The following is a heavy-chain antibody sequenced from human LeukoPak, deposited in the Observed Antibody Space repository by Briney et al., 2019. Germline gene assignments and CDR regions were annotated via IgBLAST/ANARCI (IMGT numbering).Heavy chain of an antibody. D-gene: IGHD3-10*01. CDR2: INHSGST. V-gene: IGHV4-34*01. Sequence: SETLSLTCAVYGGSFNGYYWSWIRQPPGKGLEWIGEINHSGSTNYNPSLKSRVTISVDTSKNQFSLKLSSVTAADTAVYYCASGYFGYWGQGTLVTVSS. CDR3: ASGYFGY. CDR1: GGSFNGYY. J-gene: IGHJ4*02.